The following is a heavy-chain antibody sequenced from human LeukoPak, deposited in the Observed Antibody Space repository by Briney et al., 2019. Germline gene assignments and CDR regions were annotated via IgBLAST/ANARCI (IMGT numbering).Heavy chain of an antibody. J-gene: IGHJ6*03. CDR2: INHSGST. CDR3: ARADSQYVWGSYRYTTGYYYYMDV. Sequence: SETLTLTCAVYGGSFSGYYWSWIRQPPGKGLEWIGEINHSGSTNYNPSLKSRVTISVDTSKNQFSLKLSSVTAADTAVYYCARADSQYVWGSYRYTTGYYYYMDVWGKGTTVTVSS. V-gene: IGHV4-34*01. D-gene: IGHD3-16*02. CDR1: GGSFSGYY.